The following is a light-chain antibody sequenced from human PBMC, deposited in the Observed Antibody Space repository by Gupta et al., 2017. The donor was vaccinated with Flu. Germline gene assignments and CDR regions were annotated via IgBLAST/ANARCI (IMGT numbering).Light chain of an antibody. CDR3: QHYNNWPLT. Sequence: RVMTQSPATLSVSPGERATLSCTASQSVTTKLAWYQKKPGQARRLIFDGPSTSATGIPARFSGSGSGTEFTLIISSLQSDDFVVYYCQHYNNWPLTFGGGTKVEIK. CDR2: GPS. V-gene: IGKV3-15*01. CDR1: QSVTTK. J-gene: IGKJ4*01.